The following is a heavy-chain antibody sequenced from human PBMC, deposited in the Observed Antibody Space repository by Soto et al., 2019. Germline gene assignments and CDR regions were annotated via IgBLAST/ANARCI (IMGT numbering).Heavy chain of an antibody. CDR2: IIPIFGTA. CDR1: GGTFSSYA. Sequence: EASVKVSCKASGGTFSSYAISWVRQAPGQGLEWMGGIIPIFGTANYAQKFQGRVTITADESTSTAYMELSSLRSEDTAVYYCARVPSTGSGWYWNGFDPWGQGTLVTVS. D-gene: IGHD6-13*01. V-gene: IGHV1-69*13. J-gene: IGHJ5*02. CDR3: ARVPSTGSGWYWNGFDP.